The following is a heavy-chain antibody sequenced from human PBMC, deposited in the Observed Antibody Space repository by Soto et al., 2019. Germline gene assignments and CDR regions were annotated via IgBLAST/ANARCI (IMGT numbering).Heavy chain of an antibody. D-gene: IGHD3-22*01. CDR1: GGTFSSYT. CDR2: IIPILGIA. J-gene: IGHJ4*02. V-gene: IGHV1-69*02. Sequence: GASVKVSCKASGGTFSSYTISWVRQAPGQGLEWMGRIIPILGIANYAQKFQGRVTITADKSTSTAYMELSSLRSEDTAVYYCARVLHDSSGYKGVAPNHFDYWGQGTLVTVSS. CDR3: ARVLHDSSGYKGVAPNHFDY.